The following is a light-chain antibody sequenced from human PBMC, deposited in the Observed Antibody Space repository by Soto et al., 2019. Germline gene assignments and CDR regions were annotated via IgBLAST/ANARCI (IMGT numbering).Light chain of an antibody. J-gene: IGKJ2*01. Sequence: EIVLTQSPGTLSLSPGERATLSCRASQSVSSNYLAWYQQKPGKAPRLLIYGASSSATGIPDRFSGSGSGTYFSLTISRLEPEDFAVYYCQQYGSSPLYTFGQGTKLEIK. V-gene: IGKV3-20*01. CDR2: GAS. CDR1: QSVSSNY. CDR3: QQYGSSPLYT.